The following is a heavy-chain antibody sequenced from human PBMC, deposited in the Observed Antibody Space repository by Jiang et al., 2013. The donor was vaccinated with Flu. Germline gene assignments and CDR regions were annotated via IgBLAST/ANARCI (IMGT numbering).Heavy chain of an antibody. D-gene: IGHD6-19*01. J-gene: IGHJ4*02. CDR1: RASYSGYY. CDR3: ARGSGWNDGRFDY. V-gene: IGHV4-34*01. CDR2: IDHRGRT. Sequence: LLKPSETLSLTCGVSRASYSGYYWSWIRQPPRGGLEWIGEIDHRGRTSYNPYLISRVTMSTDTPKSQFSLTLISVTAADTGVYYCARGSGWNDGRFDYVGPGNPGHRLL.